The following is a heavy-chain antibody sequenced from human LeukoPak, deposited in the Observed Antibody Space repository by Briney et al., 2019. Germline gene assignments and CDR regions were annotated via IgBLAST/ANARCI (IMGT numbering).Heavy chain of an antibody. CDR1: GGSFSGYY. J-gene: IGHJ4*02. V-gene: IGHV4-34*01. Sequence: SETLSLTCAVYGGSFSGYYWSWIRQPPGKGLEWIGEINHSGSTNYNPSLKSRVTISVDTSKNQFSLKLSSVTAADTAVYYCARLSSSGWYPAYFDYWGQGTLATVSS. D-gene: IGHD6-19*01. CDR2: INHSGST. CDR3: ARLSSSGWYPAYFDY.